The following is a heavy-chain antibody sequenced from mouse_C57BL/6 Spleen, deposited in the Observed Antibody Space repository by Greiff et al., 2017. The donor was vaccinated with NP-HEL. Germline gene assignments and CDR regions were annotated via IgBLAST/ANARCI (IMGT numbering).Heavy chain of an antibody. D-gene: IGHD2-4*01. CDR1: GYTFTDYY. Sequence: VHLVESGAELVRPGASVKLSCKASGYTFTDYYINWVKQRPGQGLEWIARIYPGSGNTYYNEKFKGKATLTAEKSSSTAYMQLSSLTSEDSAVYFCARYYDYDEGFAYWGQGTLVTVSA. CDR3: ARYYDYDEGFAY. CDR2: IYPGSGNT. V-gene: IGHV1-76*01. J-gene: IGHJ3*01.